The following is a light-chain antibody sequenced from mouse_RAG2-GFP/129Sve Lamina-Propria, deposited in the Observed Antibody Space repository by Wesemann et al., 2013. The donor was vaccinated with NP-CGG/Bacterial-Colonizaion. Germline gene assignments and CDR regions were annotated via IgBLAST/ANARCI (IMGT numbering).Light chain of an antibody. CDR1: QNVGTA. CDR2: SAP. J-gene: IGKJ1*01. Sequence: DIVMTQSQKFMSTTVGDRVSITCKASQNVGTAVAWYQQKPGQSPKLLIYSAPNRYTGVPDRFTGSGSGTDFTLTISNMQSEDLADYFCQQYSSYPWTFGGGTKLEIK. V-gene: IGKV6-13*01. CDR3: QQYSSYPWT.